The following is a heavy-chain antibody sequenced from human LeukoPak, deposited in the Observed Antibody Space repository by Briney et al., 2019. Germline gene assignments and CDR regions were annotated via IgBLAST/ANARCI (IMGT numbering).Heavy chain of an antibody. D-gene: IGHD3-9*01. Sequence: GGSLRLSCAASGFTFDDYTMHWVRHAPGKGLEWVSLISWDGGSTYYADSVKGRFTISRDNSKNSLYLQMNSLRTEDTALYYCAKDEQAYDILTGYSFDYWGQGTLVTVSS. CDR2: ISWDGGST. CDR1: GFTFDDYT. J-gene: IGHJ4*02. V-gene: IGHV3-43*01. CDR3: AKDEQAYDILTGYSFDY.